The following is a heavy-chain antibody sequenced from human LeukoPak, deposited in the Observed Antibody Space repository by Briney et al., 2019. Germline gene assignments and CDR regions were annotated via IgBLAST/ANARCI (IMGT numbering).Heavy chain of an antibody. CDR2: IYGDGRT. CDR3: ARDGSCSSTSCSGWWFDP. V-gene: IGHV3-66*02. J-gene: IGHJ5*02. CDR1: GLTVSSNY. Sequence: PPGGSLRLSCAASGLTVSSNYMSWVRQAPGKGPEWVSVIYGDGRTYYADSVRGRFTISSDNSKNTLYLQMNSLRAEDTAIYYCARDGSCSSTSCSGWWFDPWGQGTLVTVSS. D-gene: IGHD2-2*01.